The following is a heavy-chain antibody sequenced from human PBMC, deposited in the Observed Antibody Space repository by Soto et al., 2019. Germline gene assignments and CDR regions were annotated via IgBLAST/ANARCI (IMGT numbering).Heavy chain of an antibody. V-gene: IGHV5-10-1*01. CDR1: GYSFAGYW. Sequence: GESLKISCKGSGYSFAGYWITWVRQKPGKGLEWMGRIDPSDSQTYYSPSFRGHVTISVTKSITTVFLQWSSLRASDTAMYYCARQIGHTSGTKTGFDVWGQGTTVTVSS. CDR3: ARQIGHTSGTKTGFDV. J-gene: IGHJ6*02. D-gene: IGHD1-1*01. CDR2: IDPSDSQT.